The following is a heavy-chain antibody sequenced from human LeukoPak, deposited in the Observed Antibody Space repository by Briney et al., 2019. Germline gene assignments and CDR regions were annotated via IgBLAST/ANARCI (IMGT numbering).Heavy chain of an antibody. CDR3: ARDGILAAAGTGNWFDP. V-gene: IGHV1-46*01. CDR1: GYTFTSYY. CDR2: INPSGGTT. D-gene: IGHD6-13*01. Sequence: ASVKVSCKASGYTFTSYYMHWVRHAPGQRLEWMGIINPSGGTTGYAQKFQGRVTMTRDTSTSTVYMELSSLRYEDTAVYYCARDGILAAAGTGNWFDPWGQGTLVTVSS. J-gene: IGHJ5*02.